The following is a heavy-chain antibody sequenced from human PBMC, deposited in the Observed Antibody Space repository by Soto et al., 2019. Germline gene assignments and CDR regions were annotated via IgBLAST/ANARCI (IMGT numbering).Heavy chain of an antibody. CDR1: GYTFTSYG. CDR3: GRDSPPLDY. V-gene: IGHV1-18*01. CDR2: ISAYNGNK. J-gene: IGHJ4*02. Sequence: QVQLVQSGAEVKKPGASVKVSCKASGYTFTSYGISWVRQAPGQGLEWMGWISAYNGNKKYAQKLQGRVTQTPDTTPSTAYMELRSLRTDGTAVYFCGRDSPPLDYWGQGTLVTVSS.